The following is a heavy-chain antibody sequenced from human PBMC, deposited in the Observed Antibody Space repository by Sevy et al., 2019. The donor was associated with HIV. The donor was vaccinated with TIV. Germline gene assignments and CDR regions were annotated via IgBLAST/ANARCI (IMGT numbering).Heavy chain of an antibody. Sequence: GGSLRPSCVASGFTFSSYEMNWVRQAPGKGLEWVSYISNSGTSMYYSDSVKGRFTISRDKARNSLYLQMNSLRAEDTAVYYWARDLPPSATTVAHFDCWGQGTLVTVSS. CDR3: ARDLPPSATTVAHFDC. J-gene: IGHJ4*02. V-gene: IGHV3-48*03. CDR1: GFTFSSYE. CDR2: ISNSGTSM. D-gene: IGHD4-17*01.